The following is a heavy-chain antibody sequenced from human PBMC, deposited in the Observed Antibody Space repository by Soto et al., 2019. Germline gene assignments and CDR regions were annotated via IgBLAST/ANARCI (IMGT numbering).Heavy chain of an antibody. CDR2: IDETGNI. CDR3: ARRYSSSFDY. Sequence: PSETLSLTCAVYGGSFSGYYWTWIRQPPGKGLEWIGEIDETGNIHYNPSLKSRATISVDTSKNQFSLKLSSVTAADTAVYYCARRYSSSFDYWGQGTLVTVSS. J-gene: IGHJ4*02. V-gene: IGHV4-34*01. CDR1: GGSFSGYY. D-gene: IGHD6-13*01.